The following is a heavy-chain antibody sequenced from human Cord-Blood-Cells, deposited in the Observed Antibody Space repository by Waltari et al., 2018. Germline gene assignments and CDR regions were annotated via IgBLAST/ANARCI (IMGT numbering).Heavy chain of an antibody. V-gene: IGHV4-34*01. Sequence: QVQLQQWGAGLLKPSETLSLTCAVYGGSFSGYYWSWIRQPPGKGLEWIGEINHRGSTNHNPSLKSRVTISVDTSKNQFSLKLSSVTAADTAVYYCARGRGTTGNNWFDPWGQGTLVTVSS. J-gene: IGHJ5*02. D-gene: IGHD4-4*01. CDR2: INHRGST. CDR1: GGSFSGYY. CDR3: ARGRGTTGNNWFDP.